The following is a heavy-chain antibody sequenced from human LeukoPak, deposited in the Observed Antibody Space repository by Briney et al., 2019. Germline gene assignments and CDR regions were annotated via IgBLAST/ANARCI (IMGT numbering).Heavy chain of an antibody. D-gene: IGHD7-27*01. CDR1: GYTFSDYY. J-gene: IGHJ4*02. V-gene: IGHV1-2*02. CDR3: ARGPNTGAFDA. CDR2: INPKSGDT. Sequence: GASVKVSCKASGYTFSDYYMHWWRQAPGQRLEWLGWINPKSGDTNFAQNFQGRVTMTRDTSISTAYMELSSLTSDDRAVYYCARGPNTGAFDAWGQGTLATVSS.